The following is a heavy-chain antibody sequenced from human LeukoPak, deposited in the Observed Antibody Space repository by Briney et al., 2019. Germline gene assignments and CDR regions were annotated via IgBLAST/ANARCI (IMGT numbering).Heavy chain of an antibody. D-gene: IGHD5/OR15-5a*01. CDR3: ARQVSTIPHHAFDL. CDR1: GFTFRDAW. V-gene: IGHV3-15*01. J-gene: IGHJ3*01. CDR2: IRSKTDGGTT. Sequence: PGGSLRFSCAASGFTFRDAWMTWVRQAPGKGLEWVGRIRSKTDGGTTDYAVSVQGRFTISRDDSKNTLYLQMSSLRAEDTAVYYCARQVSTIPHHAFDLWGQGTVVTVSS.